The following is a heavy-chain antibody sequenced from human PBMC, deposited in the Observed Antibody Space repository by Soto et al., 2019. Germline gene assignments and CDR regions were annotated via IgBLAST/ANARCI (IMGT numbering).Heavy chain of an antibody. CDR3: ARFWVGATNGFSYYYGMDG. J-gene: IGHJ6*02. CDR1: GFTFSSYE. D-gene: IGHD2-15*01. CDR2: ISSSGSII. V-gene: IGHV3-48*03. Sequence: GGSLRLSCAASGFTFSSYEMNWVRQAPGKGLEWVSYISSSGSIIYYADSVKGRLTISRDNAKNSLYLQMKSLRAEDTAVYYCARFWVGATNGFSYYYGMDGWGQGTTVTVSS.